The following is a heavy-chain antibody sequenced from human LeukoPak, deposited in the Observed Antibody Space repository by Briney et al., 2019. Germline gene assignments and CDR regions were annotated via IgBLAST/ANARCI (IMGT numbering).Heavy chain of an antibody. V-gene: IGHV1-2*02. CDR2: INPNSGAT. J-gene: IGHJ4*02. D-gene: IGHD3-10*01. CDR1: GYTFTGYY. Sequence: ASVKVSCKPSGYTFTGYYMHWVRQDPGQGLEWMGWINPNSGATNYAQKFQGRVTVTRDTSINTAYMELSRLRSDDTAVYYCAREPPRGRGSYYFDYWAREPWSPSPQ. CDR3: AREPPRGRGSYYFDY.